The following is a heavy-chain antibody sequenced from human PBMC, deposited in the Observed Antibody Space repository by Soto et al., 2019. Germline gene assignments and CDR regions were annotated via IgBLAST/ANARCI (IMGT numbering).Heavy chain of an antibody. J-gene: IGHJ5*02. CDR2: MSPNSGNT. D-gene: IGHD4-17*01. V-gene: IGHV1-8*01. CDR1: GYTFTSYD. Sequence: ASVKVSCKASGYTFTSYDINWVRQATGQGLEYLGWMSPNSGNTGYVQKFQGRVTMTWDTSITTAYMELSSLRSEDTAVYFCARGVKYGAYSRWFDPWGQGTLVTAPQ. CDR3: ARGVKYGAYSRWFDP.